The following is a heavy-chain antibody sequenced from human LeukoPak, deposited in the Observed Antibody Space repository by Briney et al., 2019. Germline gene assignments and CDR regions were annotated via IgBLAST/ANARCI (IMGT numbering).Heavy chain of an antibody. J-gene: IGHJ4*02. D-gene: IGHD6-19*01. CDR3: TRAGYSSGWSF. CDR1: VFIVSSSF. V-gene: IGHV3-49*03. CDR2: IRSKAYGGTT. Sequence: GGSLRLSCAASVFIVSSSFMSWFRQAPGKGLEWVGFIRSKAYGGTTEYAASVKGRFTISRDDSKSIAYLQMNSLKTEDTAVYYCTRAGYSSGWSFWGQGTLVTVSS.